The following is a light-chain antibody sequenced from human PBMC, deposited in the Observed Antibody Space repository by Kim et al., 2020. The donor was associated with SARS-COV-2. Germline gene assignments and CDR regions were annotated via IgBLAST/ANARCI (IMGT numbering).Light chain of an antibody. CDR2: DNN. CDR1: NSNIGNNY. CDR3: GTWDTSLSVSVV. J-gene: IGLJ2*01. Sequence: TGTISCSGNNSNIGNNYVSWYQQFPGTAPKRLIYDNNKRPSGIPGRFSGSKSGTSATLGITGLQTGDEADYYCGTWDTSLSVSVVFGGGTKVTVL. V-gene: IGLV1-51*01.